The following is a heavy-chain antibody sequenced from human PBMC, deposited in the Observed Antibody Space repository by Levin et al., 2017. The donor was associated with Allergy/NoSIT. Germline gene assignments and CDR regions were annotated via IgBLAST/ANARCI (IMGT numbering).Heavy chain of an antibody. Sequence: GGSLRLSCVASGFTFSRYAMSWVRQSPGKGLEWVSTISESGGSTYYADSVKGRFTILRDNSKNTMYLQMNSLRAEDTAVYYCAHRGGNTYGFSWGQGTLVTVSS. V-gene: IGHV3-23*01. J-gene: IGHJ5*02. CDR3: AHRGGNTYGFS. CDR1: GFTFSRYA. D-gene: IGHD5-18*01. CDR2: ISESGGST.